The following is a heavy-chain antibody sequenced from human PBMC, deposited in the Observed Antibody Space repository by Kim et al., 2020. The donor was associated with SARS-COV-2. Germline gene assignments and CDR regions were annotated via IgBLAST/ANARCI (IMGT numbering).Heavy chain of an antibody. V-gene: IGHV3-23*01. Sequence: GGSLRLSCAVSGFTVSASATSWVRRTPGKGLEWVCTIGTAGRTYYADSVKGRFTISRDSSKNTVYLQMNSLRAEDTAMYYCAKVLYLSFWGQGTLVTVSS. J-gene: IGHJ4*02. CDR2: IGTAGRT. CDR1: GFTVSASA. D-gene: IGHD3-10*01. CDR3: AKVLYLSF.